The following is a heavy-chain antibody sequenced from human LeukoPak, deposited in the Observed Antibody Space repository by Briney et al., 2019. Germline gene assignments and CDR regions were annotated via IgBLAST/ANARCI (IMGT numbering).Heavy chain of an antibody. V-gene: IGHV3-30*01. CDR3: ARDGIPWFGESNYFDY. Sequence: GGSLRLSCAASGFTFSSYAMHWVRQAPGKGLEWVAVISYDGSNKYYADSVKGRFTISRDNSKNTLYLQMNSLRAEDTAVYYCARDGIPWFGESNYFDYGGQGTLVTVSP. CDR2: ISYDGSNK. D-gene: IGHD3-10*01. J-gene: IGHJ4*02. CDR1: GFTFSSYA.